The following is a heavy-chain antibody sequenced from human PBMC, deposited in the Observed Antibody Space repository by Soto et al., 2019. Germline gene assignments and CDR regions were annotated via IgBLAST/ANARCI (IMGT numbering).Heavy chain of an antibody. J-gene: IGHJ6*02. V-gene: IGHV5-10-1*01. Sequence: GESLKISCKASGYSFTSSRIAWVRQLPGKGLEWMGRIDPGDSYTNYSPSFQGHVTISADKSISTAYLQWSSLKASDTAMYYCARQGYSYGFYFYYGLDVWGQGTTVTV. D-gene: IGHD5-18*01. CDR2: IDPGDSYT. CDR3: ARQGYSYGFYFYYGLDV. CDR1: GYSFTSSR.